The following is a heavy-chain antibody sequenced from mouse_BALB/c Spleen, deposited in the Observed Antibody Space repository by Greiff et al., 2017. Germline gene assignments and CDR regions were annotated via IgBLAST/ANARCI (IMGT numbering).Heavy chain of an antibody. Sequence: EVKLQESGPGLVKPSQSLSLTCTVTGYSITSDYAWNWIRQFPGNKLEWMGYISYSGSTSYNPSLKSRISITRDTSKNQFFLQLNSVTTEDTATYYCARKAAMDYWGQGTSVTVSS. CDR2: ISYSGST. V-gene: IGHV3-2*02. CDR1: GYSITSDYA. J-gene: IGHJ4*01. CDR3: ARKAAMDY.